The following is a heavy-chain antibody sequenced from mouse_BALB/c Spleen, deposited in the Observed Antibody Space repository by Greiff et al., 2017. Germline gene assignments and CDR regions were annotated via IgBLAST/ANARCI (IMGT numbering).Heavy chain of an antibody. CDR3: ARHEDRYDEGVWFAY. D-gene: IGHD2-14*01. V-gene: IGHV5-12-1*01. J-gene: IGHJ3*01. Sequence: EVQVVESGGGLVKPGGSLKLSCAASGFAFSSYDMSWVRQTPEKRLEWVAYISSGGGSTYYPDTVKGRFTISRDNAKNTLYLQMSSLKSEDTAMYYCARHEDRYDEGVWFAYWGQGTLVTVSA. CDR2: ISSGGGST. CDR1: GFAFSSYD.